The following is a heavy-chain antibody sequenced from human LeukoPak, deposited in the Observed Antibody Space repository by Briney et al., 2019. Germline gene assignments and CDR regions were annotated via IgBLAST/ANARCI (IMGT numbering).Heavy chain of an antibody. CDR3: ARSISSGYWSDY. CDR2: INPNSGGT. Sequence: ASVKVSCKASGYTFTGYYMHWVRQAPGQGLEWMGWINPNSGGTNYAQKFQGRVTMTRDTSISTAYMELSRLRSEDTAVYYCARSISSGYWSDYWGQGTLVTVSS. V-gene: IGHV1-2*02. J-gene: IGHJ4*02. CDR1: GYTFTGYY. D-gene: IGHD6-19*01.